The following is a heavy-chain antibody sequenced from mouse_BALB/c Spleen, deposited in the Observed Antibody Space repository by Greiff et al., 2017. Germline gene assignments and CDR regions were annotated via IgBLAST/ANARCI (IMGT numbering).Heavy chain of an antibody. CDR1: GFTFSSFG. CDR3: AREANWDGWFAD. D-gene: IGHD4-1*01. CDR2: ISSGSSTI. Sequence: EVMLVESGGGLVQPGGSRKLSCAASGFTFSSFGMHWVRQAPEKGLEWVAYISSGSSTIYYADTVKGRFTISRDNPKNTLFLQMTSLRSEDTAMYYCAREANWDGWFADWGQGTLVTVSA. J-gene: IGHJ3*01. V-gene: IGHV5-17*02.